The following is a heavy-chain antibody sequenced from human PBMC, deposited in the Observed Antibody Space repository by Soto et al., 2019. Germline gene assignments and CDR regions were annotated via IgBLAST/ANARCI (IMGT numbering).Heavy chain of an antibody. CDR2: ISAYNGNT. J-gene: IGHJ5*02. Sequence: ASVKVSCKASGYTFTSYGISWVRQAPGQGLEWMGWISAYNGNTNYAQKLQGRVTMTTDTSTSTAYMELRSLRSDDTAVYYCARVLYYDFWSGYSTEYNWFDPCGQGTLVTVSS. CDR1: GYTFTSYG. CDR3: ARVLYYDFWSGYSTEYNWFDP. D-gene: IGHD3-3*01. V-gene: IGHV1-18*01.